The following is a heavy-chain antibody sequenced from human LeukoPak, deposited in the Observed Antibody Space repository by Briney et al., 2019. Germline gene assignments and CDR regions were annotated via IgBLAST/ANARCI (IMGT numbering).Heavy chain of an antibody. V-gene: IGHV6-1*01. D-gene: IGHD3-16*02. CDR2: TYYRSRWYN. Sequence: SQTLSLTCAISGDSVSSISAAWNWIRQSPSRGLEWLGRTYYRSRWYNDYAISVKSRIPINPDTSKNQFSLQLNSMTPEDTAVYYCALEGYNAFDIWGQGTMVTVSS. CDR3: ALEGYNAFDI. J-gene: IGHJ3*02. CDR1: GDSVSSISAA.